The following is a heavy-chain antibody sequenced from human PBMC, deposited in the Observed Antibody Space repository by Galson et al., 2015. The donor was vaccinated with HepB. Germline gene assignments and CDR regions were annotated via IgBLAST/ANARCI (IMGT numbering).Heavy chain of an antibody. J-gene: IGHJ6*02. D-gene: IGHD3-10*01. Sequence: SVKVSCKASGYTFTGYYMHWVRQAPGQGLEWMGWINPNSGGTNYAQKFQGWVTMTRDTSISTAYMELSRLSSDDTAVYYCARDPMHYYGSGSSPHYYYGMDVWGQGTTVTVAS. CDR1: GYTFTGYY. CDR2: INPNSGGT. CDR3: ARDPMHYYGSGSSPHYYYGMDV. V-gene: IGHV1-2*04.